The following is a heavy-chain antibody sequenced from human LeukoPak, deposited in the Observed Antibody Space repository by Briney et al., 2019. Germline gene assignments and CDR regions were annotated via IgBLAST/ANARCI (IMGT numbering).Heavy chain of an antibody. J-gene: IGHJ3*02. CDR1: GFIFSSYD. CDR2: IRHDGSNK. Sequence: GGSLRLSCAASGFIFSSYDMHSVRQAPGKGLEWVAFIRHDGSNKYYADSVKGRFTISRDNSKNTLYLQMNSLRAEDTAVYYCAEEGGIIDAFDIWGQGTMVTVSS. V-gene: IGHV3-30*02. CDR3: AEEGGIIDAFDI. D-gene: IGHD1-14*01.